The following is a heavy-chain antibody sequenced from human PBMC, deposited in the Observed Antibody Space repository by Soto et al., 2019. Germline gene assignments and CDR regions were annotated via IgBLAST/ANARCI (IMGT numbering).Heavy chain of an antibody. D-gene: IGHD2-8*02. CDR1: GGSFSGYY. V-gene: IGHV4-34*01. Sequence: QVQLQQWGAGLLKPSETLSLTCAVYGGSFSGYYWTWIRQPPGTGLEWIGEINHSGSTNYNPSLKRRVTISVDPSKNQFSLKLTSVTAADTAVYYCARDTITGLFDYWGQGTLVTVSS. CDR3: ARDTITGLFDY. CDR2: INHSGST. J-gene: IGHJ4*02.